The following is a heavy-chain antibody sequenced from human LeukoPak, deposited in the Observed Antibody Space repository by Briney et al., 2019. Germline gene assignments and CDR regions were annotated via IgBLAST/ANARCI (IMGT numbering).Heavy chain of an antibody. J-gene: IGHJ5*02. Sequence: GGSLRLSCSASGFTFSSYWMSWVRQAPGKGLEWVANRKQDGSEKYYVDSVKGRFTISRDNAKNSLYLQMNSLRAEDTAVYYCARDVYLYYDILTGYWWFDPWGQGTLVTVSS. D-gene: IGHD3-9*01. V-gene: IGHV3-7*01. CDR2: RKQDGSEK. CDR3: ARDVYLYYDILTGYWWFDP. CDR1: GFTFSSYW.